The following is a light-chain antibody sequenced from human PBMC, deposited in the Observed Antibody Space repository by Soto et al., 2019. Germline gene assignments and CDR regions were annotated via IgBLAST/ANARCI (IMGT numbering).Light chain of an antibody. J-gene: IGKJ1*01. V-gene: IGKV3-11*01. CDR1: QSVKTF. Sequence: EILLTQSPATPSLSPGERATLSCRASQSVKTFLVWYQQRPGQAPRPLIHDASHRAAGIPARFSGSGFGTDFTLTISSLEPEDAAVYYCQQRSNWPPITFGQGTKVDI. CDR3: QQRSNWPPIT. CDR2: DAS.